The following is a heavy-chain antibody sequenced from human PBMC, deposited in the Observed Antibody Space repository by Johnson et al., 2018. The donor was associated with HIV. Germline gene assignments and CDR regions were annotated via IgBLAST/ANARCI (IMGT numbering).Heavy chain of an antibody. V-gene: IGHV3-30*02. Sequence: QVQLVESGGGLVQPGGSLRLSCAASGFTFSSYDMHWVRQAPGKGMEWVAFIRYDGSNKYYADSVKGRFTISRDNSKNTLYLQMNSLRAEDTAVYYCARAQGDRGAYDAFDIWGQGTMVTVSS. J-gene: IGHJ3*02. CDR2: IRYDGSNK. CDR1: GFTFSSYD. D-gene: IGHD3-10*01. CDR3: ARAQGDRGAYDAFDI.